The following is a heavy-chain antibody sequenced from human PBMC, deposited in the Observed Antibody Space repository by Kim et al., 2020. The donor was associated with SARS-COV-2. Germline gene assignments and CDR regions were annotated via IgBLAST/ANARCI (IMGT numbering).Heavy chain of an antibody. D-gene: IGHD3-16*02. V-gene: IGHV3-23*01. Sequence: RFTISRDNSKNTLYLQMNSLRAEDTAVYYCAKDGLMITFGGVIVPGYFDYWGQGTLVTVSS. J-gene: IGHJ4*02. CDR3: AKDGLMITFGGVIVPGYFDY.